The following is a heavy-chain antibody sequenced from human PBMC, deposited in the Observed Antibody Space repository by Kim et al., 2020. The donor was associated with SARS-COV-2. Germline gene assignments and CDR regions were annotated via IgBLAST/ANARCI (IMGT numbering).Heavy chain of an antibody. V-gene: IGHV4-59*13. J-gene: IGHJ4*02. Sequence: SETLSLTCTVSGDSISSYYWSWIRQPPGKGLEWIGYIYYSGSTNYNPSLKSRVTISVDTSKNQFSLKLSSVTAADTAMYYCARSHCGGDCYSGFDYWGQG. D-gene: IGHD2-21*02. CDR1: GDSISSYY. CDR3: ARSHCGGDCYSGFDY. CDR2: IYYSGST.